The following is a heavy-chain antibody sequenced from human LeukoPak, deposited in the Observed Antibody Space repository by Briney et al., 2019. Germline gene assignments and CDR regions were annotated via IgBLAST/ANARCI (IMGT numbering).Heavy chain of an antibody. J-gene: IGHJ4*02. CDR1: GFTFSNYG. CDR2: IWYDGSNK. V-gene: IGHV3-33*01. D-gene: IGHD2/OR15-2a*01. CDR3: AREGPRGNSQFDY. Sequence: GGSLRLSCAASGFTFSNYGMHWVRQAPGKGLEWVALIWYDGSNKYYTGSVKGRLTISRDNSKDTLFLQMNSLRAEDTAVYYCAREGPRGNSQFDYWGQGTLVTVST.